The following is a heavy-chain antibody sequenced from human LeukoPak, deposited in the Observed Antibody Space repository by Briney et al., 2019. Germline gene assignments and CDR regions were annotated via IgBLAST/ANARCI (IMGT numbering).Heavy chain of an antibody. CDR2: INPSGGST. V-gene: IGHV1-46*01. D-gene: IGHD2-2*01. J-gene: IGHJ4*02. CDR3: ARSYPYCSSTSCYHRAYFDY. Sequence: GASVKVSCKASGYTFSNYFIHWVRQAPGQGLEWMGIINPSGGSTSYAQKSQGRVTMTRDTSTSTVYMELSSLRSEDTAVYYCARSYPYCSSTSCYHRAYFDYWGQGTLVTVSS. CDR1: GYTFSNYF.